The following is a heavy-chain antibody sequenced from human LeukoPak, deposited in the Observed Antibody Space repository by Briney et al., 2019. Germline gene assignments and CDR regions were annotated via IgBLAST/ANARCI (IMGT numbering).Heavy chain of an antibody. V-gene: IGHV1-69*05. CDR1: GGTFSSYA. J-gene: IGHJ4*02. CDR3: ARDGDGVAAAGTEEY. Sequence: ASVKVSCKASGGTFSSYAISWVRQAPGQGLEWMGGIIPIFGTANYAQKFQGRVTITTDESTSTAYMELSSLRSEDTAVYYCARDGDGVAAAGTEEYWGQGTLVTVSS. D-gene: IGHD6-13*01. CDR2: IIPIFGTA.